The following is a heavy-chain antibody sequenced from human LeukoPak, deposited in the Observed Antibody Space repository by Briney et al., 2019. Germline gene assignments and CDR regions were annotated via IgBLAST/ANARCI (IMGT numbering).Heavy chain of an antibody. Sequence: PGGSLRLSCAASGFTFTDYWMSWVRQAPGKGPEWVANIKQDGSEKYYVDSVKGRFTISRDNAKNSVYLEMNSLRAEDTAVYYCGRGQWRVFRGQGTPVTVSS. CDR1: GFTFTDYW. J-gene: IGHJ4*02. V-gene: IGHV3-7*01. CDR2: IKQDGSEK. CDR3: GRGQWRVF. D-gene: IGHD6-19*01.